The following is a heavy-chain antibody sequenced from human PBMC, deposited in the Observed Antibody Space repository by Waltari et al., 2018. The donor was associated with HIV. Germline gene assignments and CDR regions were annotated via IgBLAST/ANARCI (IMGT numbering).Heavy chain of an antibody. CDR3: VRVRDSSSGWYIFDY. V-gene: IGHV3-13*04. D-gene: IGHD6-19*01. Sequence: EVHLVESGGGLIQPGGSLRLPCAASGSTFNTYDMHWVRQAAGEGLQWVSAIGAAGDTYYSDSVKGRFTISRENAKNSLFLQMNSLRAGDTAVYFCVRVRDSSSGWYIFDYWGQGALVTVSS. CDR2: IGAAGDT. CDR1: GSTFNTYD. J-gene: IGHJ4*02.